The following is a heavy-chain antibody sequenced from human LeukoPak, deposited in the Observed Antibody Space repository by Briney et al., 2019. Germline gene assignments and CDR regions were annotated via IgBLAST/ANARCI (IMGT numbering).Heavy chain of an antibody. D-gene: IGHD2-15*01. J-gene: IGHJ6*03. V-gene: IGHV4-59*01. CDR2: IYYSGST. CDR3: ARGTGYCSGGSCYYYYYYYYYMDV. Sequence: SETLSLTCTVSGGSISSYYWSWIRQPPGKGLEWIGYIYYSGSTNYNPSLKSRVTISVDTSKNQFSLKLSSVTAADTAVYYCARGTGYCSGGSCYYYYYYYYYMDVWGKGTTVTVSS. CDR1: GGSISSYY.